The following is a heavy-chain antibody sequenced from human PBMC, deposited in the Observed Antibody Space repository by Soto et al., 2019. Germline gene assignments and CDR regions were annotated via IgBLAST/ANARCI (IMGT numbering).Heavy chain of an antibody. V-gene: IGHV3-30*18. Sequence: QVQLVESGGGVVQPGRSLRLSCAASGFTFSSYGMHWVRQAPGKGLEWVAVISYDGSNKYYADSVKGRFTISRDNSKNTLYLQMNSLRAEDTAVYYCAKDFVGRGGDSSSSTAWGQGTLVTFSS. D-gene: IGHD6-6*01. CDR1: GFTFSSYG. J-gene: IGHJ5*02. CDR3: AKDFVGRGGDSSSSTA. CDR2: ISYDGSNK.